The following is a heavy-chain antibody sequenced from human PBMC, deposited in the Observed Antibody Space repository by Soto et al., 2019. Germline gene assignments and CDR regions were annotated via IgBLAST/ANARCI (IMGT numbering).Heavy chain of an antibody. CDR2: IKQDGSEK. D-gene: IGHD4-17*01. CDR1: GFTFSSYW. J-gene: IGHJ6*03. CDR3: ARDIAPTTVTTGAYYYYMDV. Sequence: GGSLRLSCAASGFTFSSYWMSWVRQAPGKGLEWVANIKQDGSEKYYVDSVKGRFTISRDNAKNSLYLQMNSLRAEDTAVYYCARDIAPTTVTTGAYYYYMDVWGKGTTVTVSS. V-gene: IGHV3-7*01.